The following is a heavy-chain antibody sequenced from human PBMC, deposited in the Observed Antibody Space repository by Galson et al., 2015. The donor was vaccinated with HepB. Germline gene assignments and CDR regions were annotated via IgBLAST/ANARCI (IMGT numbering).Heavy chain of an antibody. V-gene: IGHV3-64D*06. CDR2: ISSNGGST. J-gene: IGHJ1*01. CDR3: VKDWQGNYYDSSGYYYGYFQH. CDR1: GFTFSSSA. Sequence: SLRLSCAASGFTFSSSAMHWVRQAPGKGLEYVSAISSNGGSTYYADSVKGRFTISRDNSKNTLYLQMSSLRAEDTAVYYCVKDWQGNYYDSSGYYYGYFQHWGQGTLVTVSS. D-gene: IGHD3-22*01.